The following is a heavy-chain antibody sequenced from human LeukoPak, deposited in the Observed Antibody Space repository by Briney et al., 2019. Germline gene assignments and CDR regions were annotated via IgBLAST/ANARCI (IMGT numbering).Heavy chain of an antibody. V-gene: IGHV3-23*01. J-gene: IGHJ4*02. CDR2: ISGSGGST. Sequence: LRLSCAASGFTFSSYAMSWVREAPGKGLEWVSAISGSGGSTYYADSVKGRFTISRDNSKNTLYLQMNSLRAEDTAVYYCAKTPDIVVVTAITGSFDYWGQGTLVTVSS. CDR3: AKTPDIVVVTAITGSFDY. CDR1: GFTFSSYA. D-gene: IGHD2-21*02.